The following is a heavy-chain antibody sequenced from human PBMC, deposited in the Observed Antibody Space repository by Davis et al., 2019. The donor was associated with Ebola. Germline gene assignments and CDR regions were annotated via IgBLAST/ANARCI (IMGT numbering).Heavy chain of an antibody. V-gene: IGHV3-23*01. Sequence: GESLKISCAASGFTFSSYAMSWVRQAPGKGLAWVSAISGSGGSTYYADSVKGRFSISRDISKNTLYLQMNSLRAEDTAVYYCAKDYFDYWGQGTLVTVSS. J-gene: IGHJ4*02. CDR2: ISGSGGST. CDR1: GFTFSSYA. CDR3: AKDYFDY.